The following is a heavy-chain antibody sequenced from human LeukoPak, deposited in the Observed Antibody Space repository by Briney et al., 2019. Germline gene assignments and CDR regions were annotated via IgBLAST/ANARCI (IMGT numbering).Heavy chain of an antibody. J-gene: IGHJ4*02. CDR2: INPSGGST. CDR1: GYTFTSYS. D-gene: IGHD1-1*01. CDR3: ARDPLLDDAFDI. Sequence: ASVKVSCKASGYTFTSYSMHWVRQAPGQGLEWMGIINPSGGSTSYAQKFQGRVTMTRDMSTSTVYMELSSLRSEDTAVYYCARDPLLDDAFDIWGQGTLVTVSS. V-gene: IGHV1-46*01.